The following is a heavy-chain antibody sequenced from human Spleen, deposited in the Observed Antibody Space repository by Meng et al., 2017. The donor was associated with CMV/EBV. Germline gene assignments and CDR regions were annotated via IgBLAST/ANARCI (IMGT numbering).Heavy chain of an antibody. CDR2: IYYSGST. J-gene: IGHJ5*02. V-gene: IGHV4-59*01. CDR1: GGSISSYF. CDR3: ARGGGGNWFDP. Sequence: LPFPVSGGSISSYFWSWIRQPPGKGLDWIGYIYYSGSTNYNPSLKSRVTISVDTSKNQFSLKLSSVTAADTAVYYCARGGGGNWFDPWGQGTLVTVSS. D-gene: IGHD2-15*01.